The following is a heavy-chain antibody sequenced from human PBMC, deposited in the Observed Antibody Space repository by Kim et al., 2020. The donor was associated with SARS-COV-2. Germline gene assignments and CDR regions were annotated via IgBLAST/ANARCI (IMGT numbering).Heavy chain of an antibody. J-gene: IGHJ6*02. V-gene: IGHV1-3*01. CDR3: AKEMATIINYYYYGMDV. Sequence: FQGRVTITRDTSASTAYMELSSLRSEDTAVYYCAKEMATIINYYYYGMDVWGQGTTVTVSS. D-gene: IGHD5-12*01.